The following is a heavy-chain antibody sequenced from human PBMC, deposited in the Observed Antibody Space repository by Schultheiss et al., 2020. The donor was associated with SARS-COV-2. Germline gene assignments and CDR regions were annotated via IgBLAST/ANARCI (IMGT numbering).Heavy chain of an antibody. Sequence: ASVKVSCKASGYTFTSYGISWVRQAPGQGLEWMGWISAYNGNTNYAQKLQGRVTMTTDTSTVTADMELRSLGSDDTAVYYCARDQGPDPSIAAAGPFDYWSQG. J-gene: IGHJ4*02. CDR2: ISAYNGNT. V-gene: IGHV1-18*01. CDR3: ARDQGPDPSIAAAGPFDY. D-gene: IGHD6-13*01. CDR1: GYTFTSYG.